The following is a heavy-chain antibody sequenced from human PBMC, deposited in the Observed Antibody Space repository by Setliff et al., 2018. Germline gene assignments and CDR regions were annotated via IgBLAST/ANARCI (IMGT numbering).Heavy chain of an antibody. J-gene: IGHJ4*02. D-gene: IGHD2-15*01. CDR3: ARGGTFRYFDF. V-gene: IGHV4-38-2*01. CDR2: VYYSGAA. CDR1: GFSISSGYY. Sequence: SETLSLTCAVSGFSISSGYYWGWIRQPPGKGLEWIGHVYYSGAANYNPSLKSRVTVSVDTSKNQFSLRLISVTAADTAVYYCARGGTFRYFDFWGQGARSPSPQ.